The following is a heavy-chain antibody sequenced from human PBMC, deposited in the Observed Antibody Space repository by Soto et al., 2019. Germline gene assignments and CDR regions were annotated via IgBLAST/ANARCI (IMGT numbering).Heavy chain of an antibody. D-gene: IGHD3-3*01. CDR2: IYYSGST. V-gene: IGHV4-39*01. J-gene: IGHJ6*03. CDR1: GGSISSSSYY. Sequence: QLQLQESGPGLVKPSETLSLTCTVSGGSISSSSYYWGWIRQPPGKGLEWIGSIYYSGSTYYNPSLKSRVTISVDTSKNQFSLKLSSVTAADTAVYYCARVLRFLEWLPDYYYYMDVWGKGTTVTVSS. CDR3: ARVLRFLEWLPDYYYYMDV.